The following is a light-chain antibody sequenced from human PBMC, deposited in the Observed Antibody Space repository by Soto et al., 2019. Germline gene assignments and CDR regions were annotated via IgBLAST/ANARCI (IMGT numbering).Light chain of an antibody. CDR3: QQYNNWPGRT. Sequence: EIVVTQSPATLSVSPGERAALSCRVSQSVSSNLAWYQQKPGQAPRLLIYGASTRATGIPARFSATGSGTDFTLIISTLQSEDFAVYYCQQYNNWPGRTFGQGTKVEIK. CDR2: GAS. J-gene: IGKJ1*01. V-gene: IGKV3-15*01. CDR1: QSVSSN.